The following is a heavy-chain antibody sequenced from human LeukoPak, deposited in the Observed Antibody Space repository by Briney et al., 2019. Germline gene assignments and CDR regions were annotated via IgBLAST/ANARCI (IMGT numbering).Heavy chain of an antibody. CDR2: ISYSGST. V-gene: IGHV4-59*01. Sequence: SETLSLTCTVSGASISNFYWSWIRQPPGKGLEWIGDISYSGSTNYNPSLKSRVTMSVDTSKNQFSLKLRSVTAADTAVYYCARLHCSSPSCHRNWFDPWGQGTLVPVSS. CDR1: GASISNFY. D-gene: IGHD2-2*01. CDR3: ARLHCSSPSCHRNWFDP. J-gene: IGHJ5*02.